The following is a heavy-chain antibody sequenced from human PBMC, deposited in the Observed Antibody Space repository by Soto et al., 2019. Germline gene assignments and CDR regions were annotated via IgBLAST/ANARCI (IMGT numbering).Heavy chain of an antibody. CDR2: IIPIFGTA. V-gene: IGHV1-69*01. CDR3: ARVSPGSSWYNWFDP. CDR1: GGTFSSYA. J-gene: IGHJ5*02. Sequence: QVQLVQSGAEVKKPGSSVKVSCKASGGTFSSYAISWVRQVPGQGLEWMGGIIPIFGTANYAQKFQGRVTITADESTSTAYMELSSLRSEDTAVYYCARVSPGSSWYNWFDPWGQGTLVTVSS. D-gene: IGHD6-13*01.